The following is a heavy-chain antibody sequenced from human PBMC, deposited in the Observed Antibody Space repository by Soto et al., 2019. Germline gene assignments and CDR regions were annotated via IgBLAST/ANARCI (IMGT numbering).Heavy chain of an antibody. CDR3: AREGLRGPIYYGMDV. V-gene: IGHV4-31*03. CDR1: GGSISSGGYY. D-gene: IGHD4-17*01. J-gene: IGHJ6*02. CDR2: IYYSGST. Sequence: QVQLQESGPGLVKPSQTLSLTCTVSGGSISSGGYYWGWIRQHPGKGLEWIGYIYYSGSTYYNPSLKSRVNISLDTSKNHFHRKLSSVTAADTAMYYSAREGLRGPIYYGMDVRGQGTTVTISS.